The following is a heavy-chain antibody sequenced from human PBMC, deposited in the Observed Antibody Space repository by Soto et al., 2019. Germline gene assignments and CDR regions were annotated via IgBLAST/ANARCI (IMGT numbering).Heavy chain of an antibody. V-gene: IGHV3-23*01. CDR1: GFTFSAYA. CDR3: ARGMTGPDY. Sequence: EVQLLESGGGLVQPGGSLRLSCVASGFTFSAYAMTWVRQAPGKGLEWVSTIGGFGVKYAASVKGRFTISRDDSKNTLYLQMDSLRAEDTAVFYCARGMTGPDYWGQGTLVTVSS. J-gene: IGHJ4*02. CDR2: IGGFGV.